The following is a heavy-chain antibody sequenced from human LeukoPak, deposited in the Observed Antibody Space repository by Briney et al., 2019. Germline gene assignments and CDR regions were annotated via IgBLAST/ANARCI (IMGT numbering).Heavy chain of an antibody. Sequence: GGTLRLSCAASGFTFNDYEMNWVRQAPGKGLEGVSYISSSGSTIYYADSVKGRFTISRDNAKNSLYLQMNSLRAEDTAVYYGARVRSPLRIFDYWGQGTLVTVSS. J-gene: IGHJ4*02. V-gene: IGHV3-48*03. CDR2: ISSSGSTI. D-gene: IGHD2/OR15-2a*01. CDR1: GFTFNDYE. CDR3: ARVRSPLRIFDY.